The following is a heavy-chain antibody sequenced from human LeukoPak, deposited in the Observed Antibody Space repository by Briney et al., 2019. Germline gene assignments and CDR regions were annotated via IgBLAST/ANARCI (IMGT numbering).Heavy chain of an antibody. CDR1: GGSINGYY. CDR3: ARVVYSHYWPEGMDV. D-gene: IGHD4-11*01. J-gene: IGHJ6*02. Sequence: SETLSLTCTVSGGSINGYYWNWIRQPPGKALEWIGFIYSSGTTNYNPSLKSRVTISLDTSNKQFSLRLTSVTAADTAVYYCARVVYSHYWPEGMDVWGQGTTVTVSS. V-gene: IGHV4-4*08. CDR2: IYSSGTT.